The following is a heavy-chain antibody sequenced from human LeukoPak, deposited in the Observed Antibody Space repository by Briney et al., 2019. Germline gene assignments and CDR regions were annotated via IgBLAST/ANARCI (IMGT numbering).Heavy chain of an antibody. V-gene: IGHV1-2*02. J-gene: IGHJ4*02. CDR2: IDPNSGGT. Sequence: ASVKVSCKASGYTFTGYYMHWVRQAPGQGLEWMGWIDPNSGGTNYAQKFQGRVTMTRDTPISTAYMELSRLRSDDTAVYYCARGESMVYARSLEDYWGQGTLVTVSS. CDR1: GYTFTGYY. CDR3: ARGESMVYARSLEDY. D-gene: IGHD2-8*01.